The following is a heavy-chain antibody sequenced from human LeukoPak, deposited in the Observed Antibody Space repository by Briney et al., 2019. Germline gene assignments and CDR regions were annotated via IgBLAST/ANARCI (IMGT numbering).Heavy chain of an antibody. J-gene: IGHJ4*02. CDR2: IIPIFGTA. CDR1: GGTFSSYA. D-gene: IGHD1-26*01. CDR3: ARSGTGVGTLSDY. Sequence: ASVKVSCNASGGTFSSYAISWVRQAPGQGLEWMGGIIPIFGTANYAQKFQGRVTITADESTSTAYMELSSLRSEDTAVYYCARSGTGVGTLSDYWGQGTLVTVSS. V-gene: IGHV1-69*13.